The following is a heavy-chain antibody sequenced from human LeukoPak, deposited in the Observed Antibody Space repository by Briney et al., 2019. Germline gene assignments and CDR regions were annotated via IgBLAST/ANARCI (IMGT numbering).Heavy chain of an antibody. CDR2: IPSSASYT. V-gene: IGHV3-21*06. CDR3: VRGDSRDY. CDR1: GFTFKINT. J-gene: IGHJ4*02. D-gene: IGHD3-22*01. Sequence: GGSLRLSCAASGFTFKINTMNWVRQAPGKGLQWIASIPSSASYTHYADSVQGRFTISRDNANNVLYLQMNNLRAEDTAVYYCVRGDSRDYWGQGTLVTVSS.